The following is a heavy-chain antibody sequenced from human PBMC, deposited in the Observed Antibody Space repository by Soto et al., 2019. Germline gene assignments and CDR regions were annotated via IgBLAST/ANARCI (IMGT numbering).Heavy chain of an antibody. CDR1: GYTFSGYY. Sequence: XSVKVCCNAAGYTFSGYYMDWVRQAPGQGLEWMGWINPNSGGTNYAQKFQGRVTMTRDTSISTAYMELSRLRSDDTAVYYCARERGYTYGLGYYYYGMDVWGQGTTVTVSS. V-gene: IGHV1-2*02. J-gene: IGHJ6*02. CDR2: INPNSGGT. CDR3: ARERGYTYGLGYYYYGMDV. D-gene: IGHD5-18*01.